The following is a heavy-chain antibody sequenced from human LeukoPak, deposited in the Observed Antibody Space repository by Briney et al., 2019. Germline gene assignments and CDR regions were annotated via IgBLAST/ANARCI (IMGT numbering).Heavy chain of an antibody. CDR2: IYHSGSS. V-gene: IGHV4-30-2*01. Sequence: SETLSLTCTVSGGSISSGGYYWSWIRQPPGKGLEWIGYIYHSGSSYYNPSLKSRVTISVDRSKNQFSLKLSSVTAADTAVYYCARGEAYFDYWGQGTLVTVSS. CDR1: GGSISSGGYY. CDR3: ARGEAYFDY. J-gene: IGHJ4*02. D-gene: IGHD1-26*01.